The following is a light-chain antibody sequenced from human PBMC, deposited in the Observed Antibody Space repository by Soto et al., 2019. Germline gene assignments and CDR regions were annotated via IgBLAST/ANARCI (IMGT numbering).Light chain of an antibody. V-gene: IGKV3-11*01. Sequence: EIVLTQSPATLSLSPGERATLSCRASQSVSSYLAWYQQKLGQAPRLLIYDASNRATGIPARFSGSGSGTDFTITISSLEPEDFAVYYCQQRSQWITFGQGTRLEIK. CDR1: QSVSSY. J-gene: IGKJ5*01. CDR2: DAS. CDR3: QQRSQWIT.